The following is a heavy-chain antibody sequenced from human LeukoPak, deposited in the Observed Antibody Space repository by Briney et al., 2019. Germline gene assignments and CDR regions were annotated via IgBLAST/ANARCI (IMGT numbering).Heavy chain of an antibody. Sequence: ASVKVSCKASGYIFTGYYIYWVRQAPGQGLEWMGWINPNNGGTNYAQNFQGRVTMTRDTSISTASMELSRLTFDDTAVYYCAREFPSSSNWYAKWFDPWGQGTLVTVSS. D-gene: IGHD6-13*01. CDR3: AREFPSSSNWYAKWFDP. CDR2: INPNNGGT. CDR1: GYIFTGYY. V-gene: IGHV1-2*02. J-gene: IGHJ5*02.